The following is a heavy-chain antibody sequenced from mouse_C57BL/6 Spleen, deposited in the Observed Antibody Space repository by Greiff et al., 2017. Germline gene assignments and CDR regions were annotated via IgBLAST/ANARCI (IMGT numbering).Heavy chain of an antibody. CDR2: IYPGDGDT. Sequence: QVQLQQSGPELVKPGASVKISCKASGYAFSSSWMNWVKQRPGKGLEWIGRIYPGDGDTSYNGKFKGKATLTADKSSSTAYMQLSSLTSEDSAVYFCARASYYSNYDYFDYWGQGTTLTVSS. D-gene: IGHD2-5*01. V-gene: IGHV1-82*01. CDR3: ARASYYSNYDYFDY. J-gene: IGHJ2*01. CDR1: GYAFSSSW.